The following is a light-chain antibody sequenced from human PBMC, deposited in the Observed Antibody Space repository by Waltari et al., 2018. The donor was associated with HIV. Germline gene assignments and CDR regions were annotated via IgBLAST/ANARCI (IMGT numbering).Light chain of an antibody. CDR1: QSVSTY. J-gene: IGKJ4*01. CDR3: HQRSNWPLT. V-gene: IGKV3-11*01. CDR2: DAS. Sequence: DIVLTQSPATLSLSPGERATLPCRASQSVSTYLAWYQQKPGQAPRLLIFDASNRATGIPARFSGSGSGTDFTLTISSLEPEDFAIYYCHQRSNWPLTFGGGTRVEIK.